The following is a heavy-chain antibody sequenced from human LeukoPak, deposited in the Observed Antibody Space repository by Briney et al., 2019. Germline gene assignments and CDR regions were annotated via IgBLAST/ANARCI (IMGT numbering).Heavy chain of an antibody. D-gene: IGHD4-23*01. J-gene: IGHJ3*02. Sequence: GSSVEVSCKASGGTFSSYAISWVRQAPGQGLEWMGGIIPIFGTANYAQKFQGRVTITTDESTSTAYMELSSLRSEDTAVYYCARLDYGGNFGTSSPHAFDIWGQGTMVTVSS. CDR1: GGTFSSYA. CDR3: ARLDYGGNFGTSSPHAFDI. CDR2: IIPIFGTA. V-gene: IGHV1-69*05.